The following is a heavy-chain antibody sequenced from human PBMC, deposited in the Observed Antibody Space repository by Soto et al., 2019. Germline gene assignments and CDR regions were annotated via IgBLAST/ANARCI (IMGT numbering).Heavy chain of an antibody. CDR3: AKWHTYNYDSLAFSGFDC. Sequence: PGGSLRLSCTASGFTFSSSAMTWVRQAPGKGLEWVSAISGGDGSPSYADSVKGRFTISRDNSKNTLYLHMNSLRADDTAAYYCAKWHTYNYDSLAFSGFDCWGQGTQVTFSS. V-gene: IGHV3-23*01. J-gene: IGHJ4*02. D-gene: IGHD3-16*01. CDR1: GFTFSSSA. CDR2: ISGGDGSP.